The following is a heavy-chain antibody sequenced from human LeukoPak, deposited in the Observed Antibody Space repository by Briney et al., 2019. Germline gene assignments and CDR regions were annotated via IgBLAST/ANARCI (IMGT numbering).Heavy chain of an antibody. J-gene: IGHJ4*02. CDR3: AKLRSITMIVVVTPYFDY. D-gene: IGHD3-22*01. V-gene: IGHV3-23*01. CDR2: ISGSGGST. Sequence: PGGSLRLSCAASGFTFSSYAMSWVRQAPGKGVEWVSAISGSGGSTYYADSVKGRFTISRDNSKNTLYLQMNSLRAEDTAVYYCAKLRSITMIVVVTPYFDYWGQGTLVTVSS. CDR1: GFTFSSYA.